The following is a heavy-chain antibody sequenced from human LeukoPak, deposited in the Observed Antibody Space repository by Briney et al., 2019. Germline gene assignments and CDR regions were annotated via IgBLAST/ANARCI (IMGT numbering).Heavy chain of an antibody. CDR3: AKGHYYGSGSLDY. J-gene: IGHJ4*02. CDR1: GFTFSSYG. Sequence: GGSLRLSCAASGFTFSSYGMSWVRQAPGKGLEWVSAIGGRDGSTYYADSVKGRFTISRDNSENTLYVQMNSLRAEDTAVYYCAKGHYYGSGSLDYWGQGTLVTVSS. D-gene: IGHD3-10*01. V-gene: IGHV3-23*01. CDR2: IGGRDGST.